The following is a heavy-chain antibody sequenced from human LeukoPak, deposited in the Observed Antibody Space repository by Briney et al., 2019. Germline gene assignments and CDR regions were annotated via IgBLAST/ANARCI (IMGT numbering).Heavy chain of an antibody. J-gene: IGHJ4*02. D-gene: IGHD3-22*01. CDR1: GFTFSSYA. V-gene: IGHV3-23*01. CDR3: AREGVTMIVVVTAFDY. Sequence: GGSLRLSCAASGFTFSSYAMSWVRQAPGKGLEWVSAISGSGGSTYYADSVKGRFTISRDNSKNTLYLQMNSLRAEDTAVYYCAREGVTMIVVVTAFDYWGQGTLVTVSS. CDR2: ISGSGGST.